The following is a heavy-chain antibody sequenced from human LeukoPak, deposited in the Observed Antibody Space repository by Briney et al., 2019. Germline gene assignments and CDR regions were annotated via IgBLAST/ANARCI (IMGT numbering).Heavy chain of an antibody. V-gene: IGHV3-21*04. D-gene: IGHD6-19*01. J-gene: IGHJ4*02. CDR2: ISSSSSYI. CDR1: GFTFSSYS. CDR3: AKDPQGTVADFDY. Sequence: GGSLRLSCAASGFTFSSYSMNWVRQAPGKGLEWVSSISSSSSYIYYADSVKGRFTISRDNAKNSLYLQMNSLRAEDTAVYYCAKDPQGTVADFDYWGQGTLVTVSS.